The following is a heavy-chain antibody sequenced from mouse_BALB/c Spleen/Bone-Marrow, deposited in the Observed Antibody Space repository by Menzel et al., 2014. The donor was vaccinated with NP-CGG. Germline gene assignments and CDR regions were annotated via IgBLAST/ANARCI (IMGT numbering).Heavy chain of an antibody. CDR3: ARLGRDYFYY. CDR2: ISSGGSYT. V-gene: IGHV5-6*01. CDR1: GFTFSSYG. J-gene: IGHJ2*01. Sequence: EVKLVESGGNLVKPGGSLKLSCAASGFTFSSYGMSWVRQTPDKRLEWVATISSGGSYTYYPDSVKGRFTISRDNAKSTLYLQMSSLKSEDTAMYYCARLGRDYFYYCGQGTTLTVSS. D-gene: IGHD4-1*01.